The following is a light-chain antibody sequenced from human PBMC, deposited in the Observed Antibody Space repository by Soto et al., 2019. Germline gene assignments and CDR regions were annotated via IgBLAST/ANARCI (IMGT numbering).Light chain of an antibody. CDR2: GAS. Sequence: EIVLTQSPGTLSLSPGERAPLSWRASQSVSNNYLAWYQQKPGQAPRLLIYGASNRATGIPDRFSGSGSGTDFTLTISRLEPEDFAVYYCQQYGSSGTFGQGTKVDI. J-gene: IGKJ1*01. V-gene: IGKV3-20*01. CDR3: QQYGSSGT. CDR1: QSVSNNY.